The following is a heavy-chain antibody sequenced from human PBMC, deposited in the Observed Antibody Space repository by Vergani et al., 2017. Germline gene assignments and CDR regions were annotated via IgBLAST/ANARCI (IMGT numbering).Heavy chain of an antibody. V-gene: IGHV4-30-2*01. CDR1: GGSISSGGYS. D-gene: IGHD2-8*01. J-gene: IGHJ4*02. CDR3: ASIMGKVDY. Sequence: QLQLQESGSGLVKPSQTLSLTCAVSGGSISSGGYSWSWIRQPPGKGLEWIGYIYHSGSTYYNPSLKSRVTISVDRSKNQFSLKLSSVNAADTAVYYCASIMGKVDYWGQGTLVTVSS. CDR2: IYHSGST.